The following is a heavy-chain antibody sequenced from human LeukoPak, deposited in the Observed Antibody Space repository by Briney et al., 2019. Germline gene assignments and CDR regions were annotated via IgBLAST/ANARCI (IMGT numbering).Heavy chain of an antibody. J-gene: IGHJ4*02. Sequence: PGGSLRLSCAASGFIFSDYYMTWIRQAPGKGLEWLSYISGSGSDTNYADSVKGRFTISRDNAKNTLYLQMNSLRVEDTAVYYCARGFYPGAYSGFDYWGQGTLVTVSS. CDR1: GFIFSDYY. V-gene: IGHV3-11*06. CDR3: ARGFYPGAYSGFDY. CDR2: ISGSGSDT. D-gene: IGHD2-15*01.